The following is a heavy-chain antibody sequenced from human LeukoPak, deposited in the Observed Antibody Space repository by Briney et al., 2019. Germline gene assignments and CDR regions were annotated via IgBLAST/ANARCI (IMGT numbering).Heavy chain of an antibody. Sequence: GGSLRLSCAASGFTFSNYWMHWVRQAPGKGLVWVSRINTDGSSTSYADSVKGRFTISRDNAKNTLYLQMNSLRAEGTAVYYCARAPFRGGIAVARYWGQGTLVTVSS. CDR3: ARAPFRGGIAVARY. V-gene: IGHV3-74*01. J-gene: IGHJ4*02. D-gene: IGHD6-19*01. CDR2: INTDGSST. CDR1: GFTFSNYW.